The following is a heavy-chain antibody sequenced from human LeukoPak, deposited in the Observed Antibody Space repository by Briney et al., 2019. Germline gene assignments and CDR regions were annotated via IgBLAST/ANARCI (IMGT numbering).Heavy chain of an antibody. Sequence: GGSLRLSCAASGFTVSSNYMSWVRQAPGKGLEWVSIIYSGGTTYYADSVKGRFTISRDNSMNTLYLQMNSLRAEDTAVYYCAKDRRPTYYSDSSGYYFRDAFNVWGQGTMVTVSS. CDR2: IYSGGTT. D-gene: IGHD3-22*01. CDR1: GFTVSSNY. CDR3: AKDRRPTYYSDSSGYYFRDAFNV. J-gene: IGHJ3*01. V-gene: IGHV3-53*01.